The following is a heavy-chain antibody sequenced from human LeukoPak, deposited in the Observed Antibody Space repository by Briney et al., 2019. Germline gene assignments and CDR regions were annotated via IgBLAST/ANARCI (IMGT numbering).Heavy chain of an antibody. CDR1: GGSISSSSYY. CDR2: IYYSGST. CDR3: AIYPRHYDILTGYFNY. V-gene: IGHV4-39*01. Sequence: SETLSLTCTVSGGSISSSSYYWGWIRQPPGKGLEWIGSIYYSGSTYHNPSLKSRVTISVDTSKNQFSLKLSSVTAADTAVYYCAIYPRHYDILTGYFNYWGQGTLVTVSS. D-gene: IGHD3-9*01. J-gene: IGHJ4*02.